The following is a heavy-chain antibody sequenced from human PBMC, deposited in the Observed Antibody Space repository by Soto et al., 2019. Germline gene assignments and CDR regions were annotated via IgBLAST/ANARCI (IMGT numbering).Heavy chain of an antibody. CDR3: ARGSLGIAVDGSLDS. J-gene: IGHJ4*02. V-gene: IGHV1-18*01. Sequence: WVQQENRQGLEWMGWISAYNGNTNYAQKLQGRVTMTTDTSTSTAYMELRSLRSDDTAVYYCARGSLGIAVDGSLDSWGQGTLV. CDR2: ISAYNGNT. D-gene: IGHD6-19*01.